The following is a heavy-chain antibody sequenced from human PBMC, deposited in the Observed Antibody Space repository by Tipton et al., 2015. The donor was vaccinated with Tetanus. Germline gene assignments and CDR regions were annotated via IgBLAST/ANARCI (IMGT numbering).Heavy chain of an antibody. Sequence: SLRLSCAASGFTFSSYAMSWVRQAPGKGLEWVSAISGSGGSTYYADSVKGRFTISRDNSKNTLYLQMNSLRAEDTAVYYCAKPSDGVSSSWFYWYFDLWGRGTLVTVSS. V-gene: IGHV3-23*01. CDR2: ISGSGGST. D-gene: IGHD6-13*01. CDR3: AKPSDGVSSSWFYWYFDL. CDR1: GFTFSSYA. J-gene: IGHJ2*01.